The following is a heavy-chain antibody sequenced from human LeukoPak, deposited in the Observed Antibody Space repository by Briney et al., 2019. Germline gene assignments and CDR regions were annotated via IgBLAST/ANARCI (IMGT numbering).Heavy chain of an antibody. V-gene: IGHV4-31*03. CDR3: ARGDDTAGIDY. CDR1: GGSISSGGYY. Sequence: SETLSLTCTVSGGSISSGGYYWSWIRQHPGKGLEWIGYIYYSGSTYYNPSLKSRVTISVDTSKNQFSLKLSSVTAADTAVYYCARGDDTAGIDYWGQGTLVTVSS. J-gene: IGHJ4*02. CDR2: IYYSGST. D-gene: IGHD5-18*01.